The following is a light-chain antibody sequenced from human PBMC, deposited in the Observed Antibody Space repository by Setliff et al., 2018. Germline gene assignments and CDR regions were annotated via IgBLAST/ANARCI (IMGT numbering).Light chain of an antibody. CDR3: SSYAGTNNPYV. Sequence: QSALPQPPSASGSPGQSLIISCTGTSRDVGSSTFVSWYQQHPGKAPKLLIYEISKRPSGVPDRFSGSKPGNTASLTVSGLQAEDEADYYCSSYAGTNNPYVFGSGTKV. J-gene: IGLJ1*01. CDR1: SRDVGSSTF. V-gene: IGLV2-8*01. CDR2: EIS.